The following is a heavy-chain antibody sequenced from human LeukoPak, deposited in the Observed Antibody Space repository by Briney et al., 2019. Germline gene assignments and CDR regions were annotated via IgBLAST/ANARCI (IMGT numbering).Heavy chain of an antibody. CDR2: ISGDGGST. CDR1: GFTVDDYA. CDR3: AKDSRPHYSSGWWWFDP. D-gene: IGHD6-19*01. V-gene: IGHV3-43*02. Sequence: GGSLRLSCAASGFTVDDYAMHWVRQAPGKGLEWVSLISGDGGSTYYADSVKGRFTISRDNSKNSLYLQMNSLRTEDTALYYCAKDSRPHYSSGWWWFDPWGQGTLVTVSS. J-gene: IGHJ5*02.